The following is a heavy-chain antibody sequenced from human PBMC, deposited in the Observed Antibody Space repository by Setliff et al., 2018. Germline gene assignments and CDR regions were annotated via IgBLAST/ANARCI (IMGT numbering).Heavy chain of an antibody. CDR3: ARVSMYSSSWYYYYYGMDV. CDR1: GGSISSSSYY. Sequence: KPSETLSLTCTVSGGSISSSSYYWGWIRQPPGKGLEWIGSIYYSGSTYYNPSLKSRVTISVDTSKNQFSLKLSSVTAADTAVYYCARVSMYSSSWYYYYYGMDVWGQGTTVTVSS. D-gene: IGHD6-13*01. V-gene: IGHV4-39*07. J-gene: IGHJ6*02. CDR2: IYYSGST.